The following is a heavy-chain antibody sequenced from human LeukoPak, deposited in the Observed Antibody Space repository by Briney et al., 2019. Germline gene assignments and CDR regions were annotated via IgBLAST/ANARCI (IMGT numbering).Heavy chain of an antibody. J-gene: IGHJ6*03. V-gene: IGHV4-59*01. CDR3: ARTYYDFWTGAYYYYMDV. CDR2: IYYSGST. Sequence: SETLSLTCTVSGGSISSNYWGWIRQPPGKGLEWIGYIYYSGSTNYNPSLKSRVTISIDTSKNQFSLKLSSVTAADTAVYYCARTYYDFWTGAYYYYMDVWGKGTTVTVSS. D-gene: IGHD3-3*01. CDR1: GGSISSNY.